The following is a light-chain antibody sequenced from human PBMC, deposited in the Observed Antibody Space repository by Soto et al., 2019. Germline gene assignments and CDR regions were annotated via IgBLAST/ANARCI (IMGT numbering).Light chain of an antibody. CDR3: QSYYSSLVGLL. J-gene: IGLJ3*02. CDR1: HSNIGAGYD. Sequence: QSVLTQPPSVTGAPGQRVTISCTGSHSNIGAGYDVHWYQQFPGTAPKVLIHGNTNRPSGVPDRFSGSRSGTSASLAITGLQAEDEADYYCQSYYSSLVGLLFGGGTKLTVL. V-gene: IGLV1-40*01. CDR2: GNT.